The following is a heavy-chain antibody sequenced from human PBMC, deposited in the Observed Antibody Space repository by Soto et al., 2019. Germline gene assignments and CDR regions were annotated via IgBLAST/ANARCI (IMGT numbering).Heavy chain of an antibody. CDR2: ISGSGGST. J-gene: IGHJ4*02. V-gene: IGHV3-23*01. CDR1: GFTFSSYA. Sequence: EVQLLESGGGLVQPGGSLRLSCAASGFTFSSYAMSWVRQAPVKGLEWVSAISGSGGSTYYADSVKGRFTISRDNSKNTLYLQMNSLRAEDTAVYYCAKYSSGWYHPFDYWGQGTLVTVSS. CDR3: AKYSSGWYHPFDY. D-gene: IGHD6-19*01.